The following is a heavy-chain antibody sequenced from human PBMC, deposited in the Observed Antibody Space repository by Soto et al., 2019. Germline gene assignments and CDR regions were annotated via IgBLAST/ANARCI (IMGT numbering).Heavy chain of an antibody. J-gene: IGHJ6*02. CDR2: INHSGST. CDR1: GGSFSGYY. CDR3: ARVWGSYGYYYYYGMDV. D-gene: IGHD3-16*01. Sequence: SETLSLTWAVYGGSFSGYYWSWIRQPPGKGLEWIGEINHSGSTNYNPSLKSRVTISVDTSKNQFSLKLSSVTAADTAVYYCARVWGSYGYYYYYGMDVWGQGTTVTVSS. V-gene: IGHV4-34*01.